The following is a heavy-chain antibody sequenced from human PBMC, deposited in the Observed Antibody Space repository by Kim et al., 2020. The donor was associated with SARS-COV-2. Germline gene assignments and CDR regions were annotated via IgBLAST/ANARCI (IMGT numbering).Heavy chain of an antibody. Sequence: GGSLRLSCAASGFTFSSYAMSWVRQAPGKGLEWVSAISGSGGSTYYADSVKGRFTTSRDNSKNTLYLQMNSLRAEDTAVYYCAKQTATYQLDRRSHFDYWGQGTLVTVSS. CDR1: GFTFSSYA. D-gene: IGHD2-2*01. J-gene: IGHJ4*02. CDR3: AKQTATYQLDRRSHFDY. V-gene: IGHV3-23*01. CDR2: ISGSGGST.